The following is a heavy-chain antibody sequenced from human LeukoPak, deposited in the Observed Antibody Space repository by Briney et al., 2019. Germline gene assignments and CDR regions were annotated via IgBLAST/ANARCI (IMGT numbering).Heavy chain of an antibody. CDR1: GYTLTELS. J-gene: IGHJ4*02. CDR2: INPNSGGT. D-gene: IGHD5-18*01. CDR3: ARGRGYSYGYVY. V-gene: IGHV1-2*02. Sequence: ASVKVSCKVFGYTLTELSMHWVRQAPGQGLEWMGWINPNSGGTNYAQKFQGRVTMTRDTSISTAYMELSRLRSDDTAVYYCARGRGYSYGYVYWGQGTLVTVSS.